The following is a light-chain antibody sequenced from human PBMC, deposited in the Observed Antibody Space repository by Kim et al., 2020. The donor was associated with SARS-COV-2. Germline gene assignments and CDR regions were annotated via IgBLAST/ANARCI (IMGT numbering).Light chain of an antibody. CDR3: QSFDSRLSAWV. V-gene: IGLV1-40*01. J-gene: IGLJ3*02. CDR2: AHS. Sequence: VNITCTGHSSSIGAGYDVLWYPRLPGSAPNLLIYAHSNRPSGVPGRFSGSKSGTSASLAITRLQAEDEADYYCQSFDSRLSAWVFGGGTQLTVL. CDR1: SSSIGAGYD.